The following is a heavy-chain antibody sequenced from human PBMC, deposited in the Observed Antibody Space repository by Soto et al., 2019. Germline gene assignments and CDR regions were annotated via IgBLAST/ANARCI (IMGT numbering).Heavy chain of an antibody. CDR2: IYYSGST. J-gene: IGHJ6*03. V-gene: IGHV4-39*01. D-gene: IGHD3-10*01. Sequence: ETLSLTCTVSGDSISNNNFYWGWIRQPPGKGLEWIGSIYYSGSTYYNPSLKSRVTISVDTSNNQLSLKLSSVTAADTAVYYCARHYGYYSHYMDVWTKGTTVTVSS. CDR1: GDSISNNNFY. CDR3: ARHYGYYSHYMDV.